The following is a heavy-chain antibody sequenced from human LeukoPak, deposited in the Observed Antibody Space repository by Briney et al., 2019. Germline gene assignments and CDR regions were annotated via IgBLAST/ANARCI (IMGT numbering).Heavy chain of an antibody. J-gene: IGHJ4*02. V-gene: IGHV3-11*03. Sequence: GGSLRLSCAASGFTFSTYEMNWVRQAPGKGLEWVSYISSSSSYTNYADSVKGRFTISRDNAKNSLYLQMNSLRAEDTAVYYCARLAGRADYFDYWGQGTLVTVSS. D-gene: IGHD6-13*01. CDR3: ARLAGRADYFDY. CDR2: ISSSSSYT. CDR1: GFTFSTYE.